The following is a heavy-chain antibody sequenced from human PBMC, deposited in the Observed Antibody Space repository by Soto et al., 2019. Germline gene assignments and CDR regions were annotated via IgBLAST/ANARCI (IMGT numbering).Heavy chain of an antibody. CDR3: VKFCGGDCYNY. J-gene: IGHJ4*02. V-gene: IGHV3-30-3*02. D-gene: IGHD2-21*02. Sequence: QVQLVESGGGVGQPGRSLRLSCAASGFDFSNHAMHWVPQPPGKAPEWLATISFDGGDEFYADSVKGGFTISRDNSKSTLSLHMNSLRAEDTAVYYCVKFCGGDCYNYWGQGTLVTVSS. CDR1: GFDFSNHA. CDR2: ISFDGGDE.